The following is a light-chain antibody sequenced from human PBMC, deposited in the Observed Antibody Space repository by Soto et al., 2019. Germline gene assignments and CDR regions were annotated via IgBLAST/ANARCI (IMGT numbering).Light chain of an antibody. CDR2: AAS. CDR3: QQYNTYPWT. Sequence: DIQMTQSPSTLSGSVGDRVTITCRASQSISSGLAWYQQKPGKAPKLLIYAASSLQSGVPSRFSGSGSGTEFTLTISSLQPDDFAAYYCQQYNTYPWTFGQGTKVDI. V-gene: IGKV1-5*01. CDR1: QSISSG. J-gene: IGKJ1*01.